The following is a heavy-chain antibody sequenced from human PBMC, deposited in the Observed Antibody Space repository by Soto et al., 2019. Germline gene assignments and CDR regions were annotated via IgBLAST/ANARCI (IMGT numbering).Heavy chain of an antibody. D-gene: IGHD2-15*01. CDR1: GDTFTSYN. CDR3: TRVRGGGSEHFFDY. J-gene: IGHJ4*02. CDR2: INPSGGTT. Sequence: ASVKVSCKASGDTFTSYNVNWVRQAPGQGLEWMARINPSGGTTYYVQKFEGRVTLTTDTSTSTVYMELSSLRSDDTAVYYCTRVRGGGSEHFFDYWGQGTLVTVSS. V-gene: IGHV1-46*01.